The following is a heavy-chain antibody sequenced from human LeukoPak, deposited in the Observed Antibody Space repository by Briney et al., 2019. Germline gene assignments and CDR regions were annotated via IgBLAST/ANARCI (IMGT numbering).Heavy chain of an antibody. V-gene: IGHV3-33*01. CDR3: ASHGGL. CDR2: IWYDGTNE. CDR1: GFGFSSYG. Sequence: GGSLRLSCAASGFGFSSYGMHWVRQPPGKGLEWVAVIWYDGTNENYADSVKGRFTISRDNFKNTLYLQMNNLRAEDTAVFYCASHGGLWGQGTLVTVSS. J-gene: IGHJ4*02. D-gene: IGHD5-12*01.